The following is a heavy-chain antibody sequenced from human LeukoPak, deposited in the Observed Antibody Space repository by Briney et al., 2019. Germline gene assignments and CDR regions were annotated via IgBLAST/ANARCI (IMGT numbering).Heavy chain of an antibody. V-gene: IGHV4-4*08. CDR2: IYTSGST. Sequence: PSETLSLTCTVSGGSISSYYWSWIRQPPGKGLEWIGRIYTSGSTNYNPSLKSRVTISVDTSKNQFSLKLSSVTAADTAVYYCARGGVRGVSGNWFDPWGQGTLVTVSS. CDR3: ARGGVRGVSGNWFDP. CDR1: GGSISSYY. J-gene: IGHJ5*02. D-gene: IGHD3-10*01.